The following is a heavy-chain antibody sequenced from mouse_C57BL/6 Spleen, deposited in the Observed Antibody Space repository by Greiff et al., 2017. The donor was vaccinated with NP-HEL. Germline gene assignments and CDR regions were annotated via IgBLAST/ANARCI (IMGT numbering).Heavy chain of an antibody. D-gene: IGHD3-3*01. Sequence: QVQLQQPGAELVKPGASVKLSCKASGYTFTSYWMHWVKQRPGQGLEWIGMIHPNSGSTNYNEKFKSKATLTVDKSSSTAYMQLSSLTSEDSAVYYCARVPGPYWYFDVWGTGTTVTVSS. CDR1: GYTFTSYW. V-gene: IGHV1-64*01. CDR3: ARVPGPYWYFDV. CDR2: IHPNSGST. J-gene: IGHJ1*03.